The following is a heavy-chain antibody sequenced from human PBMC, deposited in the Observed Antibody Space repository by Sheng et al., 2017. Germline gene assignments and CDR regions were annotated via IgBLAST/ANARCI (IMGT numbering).Heavy chain of an antibody. CDR2: ISAYNGNT. V-gene: IGHV1-18*01. CDR3: ARDVSLPIEGAGDAFDI. D-gene: IGHD1-26*01. CDR1: GYTFKNYG. Sequence: QVQLVQSGAEVKKPGASVKVSCRASGYTFKNYGISWVRQAPGQGLEWMGWISAYNGNTNSAQSLQDRVSLTTDTSTSTAYLDLRSLRSDDTAVYCARDVSLPIEGAGDAFDIWAKGHWSPSLQ. J-gene: IGHJ3*02.